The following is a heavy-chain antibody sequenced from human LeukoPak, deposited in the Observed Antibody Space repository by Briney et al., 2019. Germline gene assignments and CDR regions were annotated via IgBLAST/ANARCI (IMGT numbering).Heavy chain of an antibody. CDR3: ARERGADY. Sequence: GGSLRLSCAASGFTFSSYAMHWVRQAPGKGLEWVAVISYDGSNKYYADSVKGRFTISRDNSKNTLYLQMNSLRAEDTAVYYCARERGADYWGQGTLVTVSS. J-gene: IGHJ4*02. CDR2: ISYDGSNK. D-gene: IGHD1-26*01. CDR1: GFTFSSYA. V-gene: IGHV3-30-3*01.